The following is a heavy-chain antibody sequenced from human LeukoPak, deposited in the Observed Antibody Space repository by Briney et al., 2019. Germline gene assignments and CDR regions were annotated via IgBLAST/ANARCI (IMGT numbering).Heavy chain of an antibody. CDR3: AKVSIAAAGT. V-gene: IGHV3-23*01. Sequence: GESLRLSCAASGFTFSSDAISWVRQAPGKGLEWVSAISGSGGSTYYADSVKGRFTISRDNSKNTLYLQMNSLRAEDTAVYYCAKVSIAAAGTWGQGTLVTVSS. CDR2: ISGSGGST. D-gene: IGHD6-13*01. CDR1: GFTFSSDA. J-gene: IGHJ5*02.